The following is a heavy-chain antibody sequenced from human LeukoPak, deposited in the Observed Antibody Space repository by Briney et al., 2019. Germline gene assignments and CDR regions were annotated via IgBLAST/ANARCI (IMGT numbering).Heavy chain of an antibody. CDR2: INHSGTT. J-gene: IGHJ4*02. V-gene: IGHV4-34*01. CDR1: GGSFSGYY. CDR3: ARGGVWFGELVDY. Sequence: SETLSLTCAVYGGSFSGYYWSWIRQPPGKGLEWIGEINHSGTTNYNPSLKSRVTISVDTFKNQFSLKLSSVTAADTAVYYCARGGVWFGELVDYWGQGTLVTVSS. D-gene: IGHD3-10*01.